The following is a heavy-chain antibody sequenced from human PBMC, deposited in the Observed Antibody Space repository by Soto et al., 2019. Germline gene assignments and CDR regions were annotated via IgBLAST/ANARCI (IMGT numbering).Heavy chain of an antibody. CDR2: ISGSGDST. J-gene: IGHJ6*03. CDR1: GFSFSSYG. D-gene: IGHD1-26*01. V-gene: IGHV3-23*01. CDR3: AKAAVRRRSAFNFYYMDV. Sequence: EVQLLESGGGLVQPGGSLRLSCAASGFSFSSYGMSWVRQAPGKGLEWVSGISGSGDSTRYADSVKGRLTSSRDNSKNTLYLQLTSLRGEDTAVYYCAKAAVRRRSAFNFYYMDVWGKGTTVTVSS.